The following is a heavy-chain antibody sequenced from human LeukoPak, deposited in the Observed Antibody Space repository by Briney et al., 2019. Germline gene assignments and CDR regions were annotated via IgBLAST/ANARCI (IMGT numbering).Heavy chain of an antibody. CDR2: IYTSGRT. D-gene: IGHD6-13*01. J-gene: IGHJ5*02. V-gene: IGHV4-4*09. CDR1: GGSISNFH. Sequence: PSETLSLTCTVSGGSISNFHWSWIRQPPGKGLEWIGYIYTSGRTNYNPSLKSRVTISVDTSKNQFSLKLRSVTAADTAVYYCVSPRGNNWFDPWGQGTLVTVSS. CDR3: VSPRGNNWFDP.